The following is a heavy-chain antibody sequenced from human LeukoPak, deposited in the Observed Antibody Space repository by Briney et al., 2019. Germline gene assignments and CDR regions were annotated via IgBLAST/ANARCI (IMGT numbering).Heavy chain of an antibody. J-gene: IGHJ4*02. V-gene: IGHV4-61*01. Sequence: SETLSLTCTVSGGSISSSSYYWGWIRQPPGKGLEWIGYIYYSGSTNYNPSLKSRVTISVDTSKNQFSLKLSSVTAADTAVYYCARDSGYYGSGGYYFDYWGQGTLVTVSS. CDR2: IYYSGST. CDR3: ARDSGYYGSGGYYFDY. D-gene: IGHD3-10*01. CDR1: GGSISSSSYY.